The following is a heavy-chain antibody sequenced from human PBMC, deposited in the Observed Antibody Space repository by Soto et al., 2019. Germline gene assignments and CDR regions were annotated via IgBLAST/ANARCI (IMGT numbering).Heavy chain of an antibody. D-gene: IGHD3-22*01. Sequence: QVQLVESGGGVVQPGRSLRLSCAASGFTFSSYGMHWVRQAPGKGLEWVAVIWYDGSNKYYADSVKGRFTISRDNSKNTLYLQMNSLRAEDTAVYYCARDYYDSSGPLGAFDIWGQGTMVTVSS. CDR3: ARDYYDSSGPLGAFDI. V-gene: IGHV3-33*01. CDR1: GFTFSSYG. J-gene: IGHJ3*02. CDR2: IWYDGSNK.